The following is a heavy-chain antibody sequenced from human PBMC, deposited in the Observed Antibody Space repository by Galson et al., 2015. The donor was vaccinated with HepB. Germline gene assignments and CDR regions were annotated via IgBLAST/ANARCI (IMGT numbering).Heavy chain of an antibody. J-gene: IGHJ6*02. CDR1: GFTVSSNY. V-gene: IGHV3-66*01. Sequence: LRLSCAASGFTVSSNYMSWVRQAPGKGLEWVSVIYSGGSTYYADSVKGRFTISRDNSKNTLYLQMNSLRAEDTAVYYCARNCGSGYPFCGFSYYYGMDVWGQGTTVTVSS. CDR3: ARNCGSGYPFCGFSYYYGMDV. CDR2: IYSGGST. D-gene: IGHD3-10*01.